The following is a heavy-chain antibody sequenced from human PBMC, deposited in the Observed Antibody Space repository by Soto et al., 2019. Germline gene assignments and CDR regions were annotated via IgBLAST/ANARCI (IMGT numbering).Heavy chain of an antibody. CDR2: ISYDGSNK. Sequence: GGSLRLSCAASGFTFSSYAMHWVRQAPGKGLEWVAVISYDGSNKYYADSVKGRFTISRDNSKNTLYLQMDSLRVEDTAVYYCVRDIERVGATRYFDHWGQGTRVTVSS. D-gene: IGHD1-26*01. V-gene: IGHV3-30-3*01. J-gene: IGHJ4*02. CDR3: VRDIERVGATRYFDH. CDR1: GFTFSSYA.